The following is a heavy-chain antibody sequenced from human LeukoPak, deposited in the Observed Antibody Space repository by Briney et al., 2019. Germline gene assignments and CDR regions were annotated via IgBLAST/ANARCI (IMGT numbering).Heavy chain of an antibody. V-gene: IGHV3-53*01. D-gene: IGHD3-22*01. Sequence: GGSLRLSCAASGFTVSSNYMSWVRQAPGKGLEWVSVIYSGGTTYYADSVKGRFTISRDNSKNTLYLQMSSLRAEDTAVYYCAKDAKPYYYDSSGYYYAGAFGIWGQGRMVNVSS. CDR1: GFTVSSNY. CDR3: AKDAKPYYYDSSGYYYAGAFGI. J-gene: IGHJ3*02. CDR2: IYSGGTT.